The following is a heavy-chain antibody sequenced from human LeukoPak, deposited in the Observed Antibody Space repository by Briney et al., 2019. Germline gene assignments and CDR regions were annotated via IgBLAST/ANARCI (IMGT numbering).Heavy chain of an antibody. D-gene: IGHD6-13*01. V-gene: IGHV3-7*05. CDR3: ARVIPTAGPDY. CDR2: INPNGNEK. J-gene: IGHJ4*02. Sequence: AGSLALSCAASEFTFSTYWMTWVRQAPGEGLVWVANINPNGNEKYYVDSVKGRFTISRDNARNFLSLQMNSLRAEDTAVYYCARVIPTAGPDYWGQRTLVSASS. CDR1: EFTFSTYW.